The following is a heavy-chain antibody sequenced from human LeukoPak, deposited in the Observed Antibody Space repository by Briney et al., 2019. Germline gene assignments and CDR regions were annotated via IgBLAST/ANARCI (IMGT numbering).Heavy chain of an antibody. D-gene: IGHD6-13*01. Sequence: SETLSLTCTVSGGSISSYYWSWIRQPPGKGLEWIGYIYYSGSTNYNPSLKSRVTISVDTSKNQFFLKLSSVTAADTAVYYCAREKAAAGLRTFDYWGQGTLVTVSS. J-gene: IGHJ4*02. V-gene: IGHV4-59*08. CDR2: IYYSGST. CDR3: AREKAAAGLRTFDY. CDR1: GGSISSYY.